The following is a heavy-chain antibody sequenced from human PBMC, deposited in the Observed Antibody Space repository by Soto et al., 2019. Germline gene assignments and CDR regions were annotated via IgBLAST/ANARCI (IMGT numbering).Heavy chain of an antibody. CDR1: SACLSHHY. J-gene: IGHJ6*02. Sequence: SQTLSLTCAVVSACLSHHYWAWIRQSHDKGLQWIREAHPSGSADYNPSPKSRLSLSLDTSKNQFSRTGGSVTAADTAVYFCARGKPSGYRFGPRNFFYYGLDVWGPGTTGTVSS. D-gene: IGHD5-18*01. V-gene: IGHV4-34*01. CDR2: AHPSGSA. CDR3: ARGKPSGYRFGPRNFFYYGLDV.